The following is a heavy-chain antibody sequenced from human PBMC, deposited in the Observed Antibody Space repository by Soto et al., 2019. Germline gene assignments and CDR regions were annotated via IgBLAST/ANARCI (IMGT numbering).Heavy chain of an antibody. CDR1: GDSINSDKYY. J-gene: IGHJ4*02. Sequence: PSETLSLTCSVSGDSINSDKYYWGWIRQPPGKGLEWIGSIYYRGNTYYNPSLQTRVTISLDKSKNQFSLKLNSVTAADSAVYFCARGLEDRRGHQRSGRFDYWGQGTLVTVSS. CDR2: IYYRGNT. D-gene: IGHD1-1*01. CDR3: ARGLEDRRGHQRSGRFDY. V-gene: IGHV4-39*01.